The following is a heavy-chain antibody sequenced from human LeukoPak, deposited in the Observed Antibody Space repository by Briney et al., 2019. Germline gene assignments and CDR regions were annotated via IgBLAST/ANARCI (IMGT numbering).Heavy chain of an antibody. CDR3: ARRIAADYGMDV. D-gene: IGHD6-13*01. CDR2: ITSISTYI. V-gene: IGHV3-21*01. CDR1: GFTFSSYT. Sequence: GGSLRLSCAASGFTFSSYTMNWVRQAPGKGPEWVSSITSISTYIHYADSVKGQFTISRDNAKNSLYLQMNSLRAEDTAVYYCARRIAADYGMDVWGQGTTVTVSS. J-gene: IGHJ6*02.